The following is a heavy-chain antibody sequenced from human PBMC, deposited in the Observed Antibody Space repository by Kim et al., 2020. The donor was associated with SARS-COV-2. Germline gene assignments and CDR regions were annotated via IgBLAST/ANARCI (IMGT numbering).Heavy chain of an antibody. Sequence: FTISRDNAKNTLYLQMNSLSSEDTAVYYCARDQGVGSYGYLYYYYYGMDVWGQGTTVTVSS. D-gene: IGHD5-18*01. J-gene: IGHJ6*02. CDR3: ARDQGVGSYGYLYYYYYGMDV. V-gene: IGHV3-74*01.